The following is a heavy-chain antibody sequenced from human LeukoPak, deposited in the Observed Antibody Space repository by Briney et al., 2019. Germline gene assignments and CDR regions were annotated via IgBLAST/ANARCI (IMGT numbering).Heavy chain of an antibody. J-gene: IGHJ3*02. CDR1: GFTFSSYW. V-gene: IGHV3-7*01. CDR3: ARDHGAGDFSVTRGVDAFDI. Sequence: PGGSLRLSCAASGFTFSSYWMSWVRQAPGKGLEWVANIKQDGSEKYYVDSVKGRFTISRDNAKNSLYLQMNSLRAEDTAVYYCARDHGAGDFSVTRGVDAFDIWGQGTMVTVSS. D-gene: IGHD3-3*01. CDR2: IKQDGSEK.